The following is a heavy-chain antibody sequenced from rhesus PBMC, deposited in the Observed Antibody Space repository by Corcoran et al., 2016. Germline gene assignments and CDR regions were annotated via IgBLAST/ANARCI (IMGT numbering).Heavy chain of an antibody. V-gene: IGHV4-73*01. CDR2: IYGNSAST. CDR3: ARGKGLFDY. D-gene: IGHD3-28*01. CDR1: GGSISGYYY. J-gene: IGHJ4*01. Sequence: QVQLQQWGEGLVKPSETLSLTCAVYGGSISGYYYWSWIRHPPGKGLEWIGYIYGNSASTNYNPSLKNRVTISKDTSKNQFSLKLSSVTAADTAVYYCARGKGLFDYWGQGVLVTVSS.